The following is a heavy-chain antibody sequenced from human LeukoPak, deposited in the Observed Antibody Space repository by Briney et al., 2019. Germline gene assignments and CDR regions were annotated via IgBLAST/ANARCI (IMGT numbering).Heavy chain of an antibody. CDR1: GFTFSSYG. Sequence: GGSLRLSCAASGFTFSSYGMHWVRQAPGKGLEWVAFIRYDGSNKYYADSVKGRFTISRDNSKNTLYLQMNSLRAEDTAVYYCAKDTDYYDTYYFMDVWGKGTTVTVSS. V-gene: IGHV3-30*02. CDR3: AKDTDYYDTYYFMDV. D-gene: IGHD3-22*01. CDR2: IRYDGSNK. J-gene: IGHJ6*03.